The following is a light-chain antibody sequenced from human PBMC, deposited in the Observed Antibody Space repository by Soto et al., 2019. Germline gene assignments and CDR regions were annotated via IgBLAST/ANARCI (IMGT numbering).Light chain of an antibody. CDR2: EVS. CDR3: TSFTTTNIWV. CDR1: SSDIGVYNY. V-gene: IGLV2-14*01. Sequence: QSVLTPPASVSGSPGQSITISCTGTSSDIGVYNYVSWYQQHPGKAPKLVICEVSNRPSGVSSRFSGSKSGNTASLTISWLRAEDEADYYCTSFTTTNIWVFGGGTKRTVL. J-gene: IGLJ3*02.